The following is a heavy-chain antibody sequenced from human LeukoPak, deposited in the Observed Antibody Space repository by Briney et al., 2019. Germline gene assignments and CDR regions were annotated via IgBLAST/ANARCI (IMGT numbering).Heavy chain of an antibody. CDR2: IYTSGST. D-gene: IGHD6-19*01. Sequence: SETLSLTCTVSGGSISSYYWSWIRQPAGKGLEWIGRIYTSGSTNYNPSLKSRVTMSVDTSKNQFSLKLSSVTAADTAVYYCARDLQQWLASYYYYYYMDVWGKGTTVTVSS. CDR3: ARDLQQWLASYYYYYYMDV. CDR1: GGSISSYY. V-gene: IGHV4-4*07. J-gene: IGHJ6*03.